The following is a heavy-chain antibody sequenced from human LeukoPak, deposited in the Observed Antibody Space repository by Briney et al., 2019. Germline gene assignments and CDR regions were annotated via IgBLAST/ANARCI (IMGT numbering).Heavy chain of an antibody. V-gene: IGHV5-10-1*01. CDR2: IDPSDSYT. J-gene: IGHJ3*02. CDR1: GYGFTSYW. CDR3: ARLRAYCGGDCSPQAFDI. D-gene: IGHD2-21*02. Sequence: GESLRISCKGSGYGFTSYWISWVRQMPGKGLEWMGRIDPSDSYTNYSPSFQGHVTISADKSISTAYLQWSSLKASDTAMYYCARLRAYCGGDCSPQAFDIWGQGTMVTVSS.